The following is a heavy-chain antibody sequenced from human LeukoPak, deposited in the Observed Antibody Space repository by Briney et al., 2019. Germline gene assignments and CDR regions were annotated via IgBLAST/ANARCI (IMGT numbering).Heavy chain of an antibody. CDR1: GGSLSGYY. D-gene: IGHD1-26*01. J-gene: IGHJ4*02. CDR3: ARDRVGATAGFDY. CDR2: IHPSGRP. V-gene: IGHV4-34*01. Sequence: SETLSLTCGVYGGSLSGYYWTWIRQPPGKGLEWIGEIHPSGRPYYNPSLESRVTMSLDTSENQFSLKMSSVTAADTAIYYCARDRVGATAGFDYWGQGTLVTVSS.